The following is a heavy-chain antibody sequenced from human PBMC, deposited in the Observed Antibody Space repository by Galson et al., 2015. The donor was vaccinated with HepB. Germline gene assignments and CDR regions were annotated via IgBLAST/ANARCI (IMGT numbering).Heavy chain of an antibody. CDR3: AREISMAALDAGPFDI. Sequence: ETLSLPCSVSGGSVSRSAFYWGWIRQSPGKGPAWIGSSYYTGRTYYNPSLKSRVTMSVDTSKNQFSLKLSSVTAADTAIYYCAREISMAALDAGPFDIWGQGTTVTVSS. CDR1: GGSVSRSAFY. D-gene: IGHD6-19*01. CDR2: SYYTGRT. V-gene: IGHV4-39*07. J-gene: IGHJ3*02.